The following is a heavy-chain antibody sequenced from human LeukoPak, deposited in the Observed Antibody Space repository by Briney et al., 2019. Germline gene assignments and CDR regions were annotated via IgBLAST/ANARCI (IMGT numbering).Heavy chain of an antibody. D-gene: IGHD5-12*01. CDR3: ARTTEGYAGGPGYSYYYYMDV. CDR2: IYYSGST. Sequence: SETLSLTCTVSGGSISSSSYYWGWIRQPPGKGLEWIGSIYYSGSTYYNPSLKSRVTISVDTSKNQFSLKLSSVTAADTAVYYCARTTEGYAGGPGYSYYYYMDVWGKGTTVTISS. V-gene: IGHV4-39*07. CDR1: GGSISSSSYY. J-gene: IGHJ6*03.